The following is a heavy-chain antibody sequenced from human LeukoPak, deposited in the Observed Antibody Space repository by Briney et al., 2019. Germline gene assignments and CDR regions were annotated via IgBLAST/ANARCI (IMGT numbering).Heavy chain of an antibody. CDR1: GFTFSCYW. CDR2: IRQDGDLK. Sequence: GGSLRLSCTGSGFTFSCYWMSWVRQVPGKGLEWVANIRQDGDLKHYVDSVRGRFTISRDNAENSLYLQMNSLRAEDTAIYYCAREIVGTIKSYFDYWGQGTLVTASS. D-gene: IGHD1-26*01. J-gene: IGHJ4*02. V-gene: IGHV3-7*01. CDR3: AREIVGTIKSYFDY.